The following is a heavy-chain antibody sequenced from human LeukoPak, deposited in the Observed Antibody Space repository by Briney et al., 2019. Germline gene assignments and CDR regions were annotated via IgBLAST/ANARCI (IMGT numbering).Heavy chain of an antibody. V-gene: IGHV4-59*01. CDR3: ARGGVANDP. D-gene: IGHD2-15*01. CDR1: GGSISSYY. J-gene: IGHJ5*02. CDR2: IYYSGST. Sequence: TSETLSLTCTVSGGSISSYYWSWIRQPPGKGLEWIGYIYYSGSTNYNPSLKSRVTISVDTSKNQFSLKLSSVTAADTAVYYCARGGVANDPWGQGTLVTVSS.